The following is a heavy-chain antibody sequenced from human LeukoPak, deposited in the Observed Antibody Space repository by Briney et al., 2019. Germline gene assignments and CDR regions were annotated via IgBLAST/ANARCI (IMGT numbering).Heavy chain of an antibody. V-gene: IGHV1-8*01. D-gene: IGHD3-22*01. CDR2: MNPNSGNT. CDR3: ARNYDRSDYYCWFDS. Sequence: GASVKVSCKASGYTFTNYYINWVRQATGQGLEWMGWMNPNSGNTGYAQKFQGRVTMTRNTSISTAYMELSSLRSEDTAVYYCARNYDRSDYYCWFDSWGQGTLVTVSS. J-gene: IGHJ5*01. CDR1: GYTFTNYY.